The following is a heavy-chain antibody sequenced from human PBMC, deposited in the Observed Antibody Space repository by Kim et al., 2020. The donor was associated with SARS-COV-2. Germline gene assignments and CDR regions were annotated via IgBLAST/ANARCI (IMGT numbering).Heavy chain of an antibody. CDR1: GFTFDDYA. CDR3: AKAGYGDYDGPDFDY. J-gene: IGHJ4*02. CDR2: ISGDGGST. Sequence: GGSLRLSCAASGFTFDDYAMHWVRQAPGKGLEWVSLISGDGGSTYYADSVKGRFTISRDNSKNSLYLQMNSLRTEDTALYYCAKAGYGDYDGPDFDYWGQGTLVTVSS. D-gene: IGHD4-17*01. V-gene: IGHV3-43*02.